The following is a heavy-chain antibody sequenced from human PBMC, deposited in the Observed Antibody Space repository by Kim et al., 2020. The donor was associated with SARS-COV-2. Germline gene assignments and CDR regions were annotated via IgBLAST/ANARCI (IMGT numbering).Heavy chain of an antibody. Sequence: SETLSITCTVSGGSVSSGSYYWSWIRQPPGKGLEWIGYIYYSGSTNYNPSLKSRVTISVDTSKNQFSLKLSSVTAADTAVYYCARDPLSYSSSSNWGQGTLVTVSS. D-gene: IGHD6-6*01. CDR2: IYYSGST. CDR3: ARDPLSYSSSSN. V-gene: IGHV4-61*01. CDR1: GGSVSSGSYY. J-gene: IGHJ4*02.